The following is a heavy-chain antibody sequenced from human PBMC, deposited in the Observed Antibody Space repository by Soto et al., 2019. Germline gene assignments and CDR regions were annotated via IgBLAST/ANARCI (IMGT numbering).Heavy chain of an antibody. J-gene: IGHJ6*02. D-gene: IGHD1-26*01. Sequence: SQTLSLTCVISGDSVSSNSAGWNWIRQSPSRGLEWLGRTFYRSKWYNDYAVSLKGRISINADTSKNQFSLQLNSVTPEDTAVYSCARAESTASEYYHGMDVWGQGTTVTVSS. V-gene: IGHV6-1*01. CDR2: TFYRSKWYN. CDR3: ARAESTASEYYHGMDV. CDR1: GDSVSSNSAG.